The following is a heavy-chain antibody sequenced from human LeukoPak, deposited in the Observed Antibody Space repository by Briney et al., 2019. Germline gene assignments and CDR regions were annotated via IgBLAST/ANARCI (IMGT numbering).Heavy chain of an antibody. CDR1: GFTFSDFY. D-gene: IGHD6-6*01. Sequence: GGSLRLSCAVSGFTFSDFYMSWIRQAPGKGLEWVSYISSSDSTIYYADSVKGRFTISRDNAKNSLYLQTNSLRAEDTAVYYCARDPTFHTARPTYMDVWGKGTTVTVSS. CDR2: ISSSDSTI. J-gene: IGHJ6*03. CDR3: ARDPTFHTARPTYMDV. V-gene: IGHV3-11*04.